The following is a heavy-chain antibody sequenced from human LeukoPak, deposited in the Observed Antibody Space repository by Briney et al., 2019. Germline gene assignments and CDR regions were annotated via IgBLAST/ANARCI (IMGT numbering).Heavy chain of an antibody. CDR3: AKDSAGIVGAPGAFDI. Sequence: PGGSLRLSCAASGFTFSSYAMHWVRQAPGKGLEWVAVISYDGSNKYYADSVKGRFTISRDNSKNTLYLQMNSLRAEDTAVYYCAKDSAGIVGAPGAFDIWGQGTMVTVSS. J-gene: IGHJ3*02. CDR2: ISYDGSNK. CDR1: GFTFSSYA. D-gene: IGHD1-26*01. V-gene: IGHV3-30-3*01.